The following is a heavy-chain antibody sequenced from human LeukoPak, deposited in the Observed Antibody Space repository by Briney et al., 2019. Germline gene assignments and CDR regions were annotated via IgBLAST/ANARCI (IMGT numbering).Heavy chain of an antibody. CDR3: ARSMGSVAFDI. V-gene: IGHV1-3*01. CDR1: GYTFTSYA. CDR2: INAGNGNT. J-gene: IGHJ3*02. D-gene: IGHD6-6*01. Sequence: ASVKVSCNASGYTFTSYAMHWVRQAPGQRLEWMGWINAGNGNTKYSQKFQGRVTITRDTSTSTAYMELRSLRSDDTAVYYCARSMGSVAFDIWGQGTMVTVSS.